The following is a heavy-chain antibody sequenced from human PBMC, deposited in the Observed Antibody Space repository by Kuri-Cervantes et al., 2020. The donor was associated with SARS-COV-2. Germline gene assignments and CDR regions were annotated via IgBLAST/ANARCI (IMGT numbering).Heavy chain of an antibody. D-gene: IGHD5-12*01. CDR1: GGSFSGYY. CDR2: IYHSGST. CDR3: ARLYRGYGRNYFDY. Sequence: SETLSLTCAVYGGSFSGYYWSWIRQPPGKGLEWIGSIYHSGSTYYNPSLKSRVTISEDTSKNQFSLKLSSVTAADTAVYYCARLYRGYGRNYFDYWGQGTLVTVSS. V-gene: IGHV4-34*01. J-gene: IGHJ4*02.